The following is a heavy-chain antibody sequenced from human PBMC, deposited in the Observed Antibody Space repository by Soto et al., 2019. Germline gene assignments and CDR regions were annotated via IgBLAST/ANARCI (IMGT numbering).Heavy chain of an antibody. CDR1: GGSISSSGSY. J-gene: IGHJ4*02. D-gene: IGHD3-16*01. V-gene: IGHV4-39*01. CDR2: IYYSGST. Sequence: QLQLQESGPGLVKPSETLSLTCTVSGGSISSSGSYWGWIRQPPGKGLEWIGSIYYSGSTYNNPSLKSRVTISEDTSKNQFSLTLSSVTAADTAVYYCARGLYLTDYWGQGTLVTVSS. CDR3: ARGLYLTDY.